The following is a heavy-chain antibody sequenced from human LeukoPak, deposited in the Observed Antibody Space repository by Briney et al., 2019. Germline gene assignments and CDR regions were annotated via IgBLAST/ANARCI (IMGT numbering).Heavy chain of an antibody. CDR2: ISADGETP. J-gene: IGHJ4*02. CDR3: AQGYSSGWYRY. Sequence: GGSLRLSCAVSGFSVSSFGMSWVRQAPGKGLEWISAISADGETPYYADSVKGRFIISRDNSKNTLYLQLSSLRAEDTAVYYCAQGYSSGWYRYWGQGSLVSVSS. V-gene: IGHV3-23*01. D-gene: IGHD6-19*01. CDR1: GFSVSSFG.